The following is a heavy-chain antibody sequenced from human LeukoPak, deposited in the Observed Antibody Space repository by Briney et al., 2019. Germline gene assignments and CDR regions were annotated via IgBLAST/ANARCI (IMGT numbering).Heavy chain of an antibody. Sequence: GGSLRLSCAASGFTFSNYMMHWVRQAPGKGLVWVSRIKSDGITITYADSVKGRFTISRDNAKNTLYLQMNSLRAEDTAVYYCLRDLNWSLNQWGQGTLVTVSS. J-gene: IGHJ4*02. CDR2: IKSDGITI. D-gene: IGHD1-20*01. CDR1: GFTFSNYM. CDR3: LRDLNWSLNQ. V-gene: IGHV3-74*01.